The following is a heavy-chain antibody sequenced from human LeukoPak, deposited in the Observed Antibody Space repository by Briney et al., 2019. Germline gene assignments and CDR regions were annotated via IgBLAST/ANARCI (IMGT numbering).Heavy chain of an antibody. D-gene: IGHD1-26*01. CDR3: AKDHWALGGSYYYDY. J-gene: IGHJ4*02. CDR1: GFTFSSYA. V-gene: IGHV3-23*01. CDR2: ISGSGGST. Sequence: GGSLRLSCAASGFTFSSYAMSWVRQAPGEGLEWVSAISGSGGSTYYADSVKGRFTISRDNSKNTLYLQMYSLRAEDTAVYYCAKDHWALGGSYYYDYWGQGTLVTVSS.